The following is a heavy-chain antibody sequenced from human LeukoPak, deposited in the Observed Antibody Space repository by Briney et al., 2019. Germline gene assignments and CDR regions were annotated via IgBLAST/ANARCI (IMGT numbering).Heavy chain of an antibody. J-gene: IGHJ4*02. CDR1: GYTFTSYY. CDR2: INPSGGST. CDR3: AASVDTAMPLDY. D-gene: IGHD5-18*01. V-gene: IGHV1-46*01. Sequence: GASVKVSCKASGYTFTSYYMHWVRQAPGQGLEWMEIINPSGGSTSYAQKFQGRVTMTRDTSTSTVYMELSSLRSEDTAVYYCAASVDTAMPLDYWGQGTLVTVSS.